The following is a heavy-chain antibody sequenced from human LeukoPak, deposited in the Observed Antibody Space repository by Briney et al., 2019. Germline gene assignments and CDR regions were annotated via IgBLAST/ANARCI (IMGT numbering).Heavy chain of an antibody. Sequence: GASVKVSCKVSGYTLTELSMRWVRQAPGKGLEWMGGFDPEDGETIYAQKFQGRVTMTEDTSTDTAYMELSSLRSEGTAVYYCATSTVTTGRFLDYWGQGTLVTVSS. V-gene: IGHV1-24*01. D-gene: IGHD4-11*01. J-gene: IGHJ4*02. CDR2: FDPEDGET. CDR1: GYTLTELS. CDR3: ATSTVTTGRFLDY.